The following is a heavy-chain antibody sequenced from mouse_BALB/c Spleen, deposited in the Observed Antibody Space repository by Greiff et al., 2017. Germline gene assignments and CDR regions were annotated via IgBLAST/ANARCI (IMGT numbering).Heavy chain of an antibody. Sequence: EVQGVESGGGLVKPGGSLKLSCAASGFTFSSYAMSWVRQTPEKRLEWVASISSGGSYTYYPDTVTGRFTISRDNAKNTLYLEMSSLRSEDTAMYYCARGLGEFAYWGQGTLVTVSA. CDR2: ISSGGSYT. CDR3: ARGLGEFAY. D-gene: IGHD4-1*01. CDR1: GFTFSSYA. J-gene: IGHJ3*01. V-gene: IGHV5-9-4*01.